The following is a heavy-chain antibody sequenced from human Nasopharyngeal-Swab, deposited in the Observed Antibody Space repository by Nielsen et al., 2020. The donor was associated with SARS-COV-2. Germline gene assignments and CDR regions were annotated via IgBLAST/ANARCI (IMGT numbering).Heavy chain of an antibody. D-gene: IGHD2-15*01. CDR1: GFNVTRFG. CDR3: AKAHGGGFYYYYMDV. J-gene: IGHJ6*03. V-gene: IGHV3-30*18. CDR2: ISYDGTIQ. Sequence: GGSLRLSCAASGFNVTRFGMHWVRQAPGKGLKWMAFISYDGTIQYYADSVKGRFTISRDNSKNTLYLQMNSLRAEDTAVYYCAKAHGGGFYYYYMDVWGKGTTVTVSS.